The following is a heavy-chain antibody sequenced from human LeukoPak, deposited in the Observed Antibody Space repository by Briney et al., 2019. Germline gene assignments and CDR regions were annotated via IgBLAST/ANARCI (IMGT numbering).Heavy chain of an antibody. J-gene: IGHJ5*02. D-gene: IGHD2-21*01. V-gene: IGHV4-34*01. CDR1: GVSVSDYY. CDR3: ARIRCGRGQARCYNH. Sequence: PSETLSLTCAVSGVSVSDYYWSWIRQSPEKGLEWIGEVSPGGYTTYNPSLRSRVIISEATSANQLPLTVTSVTAADTALYSRARIRCGRGQARCYNHWAEGSLVTVSS. CDR2: VSPGGYT.